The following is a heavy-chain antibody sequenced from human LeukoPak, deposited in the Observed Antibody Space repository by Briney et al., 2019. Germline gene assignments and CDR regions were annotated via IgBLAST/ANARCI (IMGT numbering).Heavy chain of an antibody. CDR1: GGSISSYY. D-gene: IGHD5-18*01. CDR2: IYTSGST. J-gene: IGHJ2*01. V-gene: IGHV4-4*07. CDR3: ARDRWNSYGQQAEKLGWYFDL. Sequence: KPSETLSLTCTVSGGSISSYYWSWIRQPAGKGLEWIGRIYTSGSTNYNPSLKSRVTISVDTSKNQFSLKLSSVTAADTAVYYCARDRWNSYGQQAEKLGWYFDLWGRGTLVTVSS.